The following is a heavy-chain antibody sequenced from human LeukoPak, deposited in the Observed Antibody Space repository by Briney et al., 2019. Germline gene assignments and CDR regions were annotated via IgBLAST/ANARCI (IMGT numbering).Heavy chain of an antibody. V-gene: IGHV1-69*04. CDR3: ARGVPSYDSSGYYYNFDY. D-gene: IGHD3-22*01. CDR2: IIPILGIA. J-gene: IGHJ4*02. Sequence: GSSVKVSCKASGGTFSSYAIRWVRQAPGQGLEWMGRIIPILGIANYAQKLQGRVTITADKSTSTAYMELSSLRSEDTAVYYCARGVPSYDSSGYYYNFDYWGQGTLVTVSS. CDR1: GGTFSSYA.